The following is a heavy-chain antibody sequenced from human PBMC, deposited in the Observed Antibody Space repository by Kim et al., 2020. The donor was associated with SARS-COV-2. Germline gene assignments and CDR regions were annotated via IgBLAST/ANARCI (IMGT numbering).Heavy chain of an antibody. D-gene: IGHD2-8*01. CDR3: ARDPNGVCYNCFDN. J-gene: IGHJ4*02. V-gene: IGHV4-4*07. Sequence: TPYRQSRVPVSVDTSKNQFSRKLSSVTAADTAVYYCARDPNGVCYNCFDNWGQGTLVTVSS.